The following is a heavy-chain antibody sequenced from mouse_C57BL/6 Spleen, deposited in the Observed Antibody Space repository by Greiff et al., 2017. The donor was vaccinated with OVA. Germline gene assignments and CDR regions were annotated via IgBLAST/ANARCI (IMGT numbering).Heavy chain of an antibody. D-gene: IGHD1-1*01. J-gene: IGHJ4*01. CDR2: IYPRSGNT. CDR1: GYTFTSYG. Sequence: QVQLKQSGAELARPGASVKLSCKASGYTFTSYGISWVKQRTGQGLEWIGEIYPRSGNTYYNEKFKGKATLTADKSSSTAYMELRSLTSEDSAIYFCARGGDCGSGYGAMAYWGQGTSVTVSS. CDR3: ARGGDCGSGYGAMAY. V-gene: IGHV1-81*01.